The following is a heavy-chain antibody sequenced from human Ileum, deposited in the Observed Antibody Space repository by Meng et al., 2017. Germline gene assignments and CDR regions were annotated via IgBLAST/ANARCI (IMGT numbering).Heavy chain of an antibody. CDR2: IHHSGST. Sequence: QVQLQQGGAGRLKASETVSRTGAVYGGSFSGYYWTWIRQPPGKGLEWIGEIHHSGSTNYNPSLKSRVTMSIDTSKIQFSLELSSVTAADAAVYYCARYGGSGSYWHFDPWGRGTLVTVSS. CDR3: ARYGGSGSYWHFDP. V-gene: IGHV4-34*01. D-gene: IGHD3-10*01. J-gene: IGHJ2*01. CDR1: GGSFSGYY.